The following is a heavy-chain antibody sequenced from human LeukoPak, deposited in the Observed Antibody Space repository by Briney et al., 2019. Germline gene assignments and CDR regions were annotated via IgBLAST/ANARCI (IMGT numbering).Heavy chain of an antibody. CDR2: MNEYSTTI. V-gene: IGHV3-74*01. CDR3: ARGGVNPVDH. J-gene: IGHJ4*02. CDR1: GFPFNSFW. D-gene: IGHD1-14*01. Sequence: GGSLRLSCAASGFPFNSFWMHWVRQAPGRGLVWVSDMNEYSTTIRYADSVKGRFTISRDNAKSILYLQMNNLRAEDTAMYFCARGGVNPVDHWGQGALVTVSS.